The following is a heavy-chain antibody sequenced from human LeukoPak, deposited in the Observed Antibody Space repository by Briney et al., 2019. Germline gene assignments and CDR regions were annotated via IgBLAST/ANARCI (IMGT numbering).Heavy chain of an antibody. CDR3: AGGDFYGGPNQYIWVGL. Sequence: ASETLSLTFAVYGGPFRGFFWSWIRQAPGKGLEWIGEISHSGSSNYNPSLKSRITISVDTSKSQFSLRLTSVTAADTAVYYCAGGDFYGGPNQYIWVGLWGQGTLVTVSS. CDR2: ISHSGSS. D-gene: IGHD4-23*01. J-gene: IGHJ5*02. V-gene: IGHV4-34*01. CDR1: GGPFRGFF.